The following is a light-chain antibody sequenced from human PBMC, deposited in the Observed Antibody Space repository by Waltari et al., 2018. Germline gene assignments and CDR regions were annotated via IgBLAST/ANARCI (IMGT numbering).Light chain of an antibody. CDR1: QSISTF. CDR3: QQTYSTLYT. Sequence: IQMTQSPSSLSASVGDRVTIPCRASQSISTFFNWYQQKPGKAPKLLIFATSSLQSGVPSRFSCSRSGTDFTLSVSSLQPEDFATYFCQQTYSTLYTFGQGTKLEIK. J-gene: IGKJ2*01. CDR2: ATS. V-gene: IGKV1-39*01.